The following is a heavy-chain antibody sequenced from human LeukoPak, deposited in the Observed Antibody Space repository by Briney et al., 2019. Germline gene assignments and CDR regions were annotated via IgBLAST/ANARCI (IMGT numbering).Heavy chain of an antibody. CDR2: INHSGST. CDR1: GFTFSSYA. D-gene: IGHD6-19*01. J-gene: IGHJ4*02. V-gene: IGHV4-34*01. CDR3: ARTLIAVAFDY. Sequence: PGGSLRLSCAASGFTFSSYAMSWVRQAPGKGLEWIGEINHSGSTNYNSSLKSRVTISVDTSKNQFSLKLSSVTAADTAVYYCARTLIAVAFDYWGQGTLVTVSS.